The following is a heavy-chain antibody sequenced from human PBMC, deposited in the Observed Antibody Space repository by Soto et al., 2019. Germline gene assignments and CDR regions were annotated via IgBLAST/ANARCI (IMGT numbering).Heavy chain of an antibody. CDR1: GYTFTSYG. Sequence: GASVKVSCKASGYTFTSYGISWVRQAPGQGLEWMGWISAYNGNTNYAQKLQGRVTMTTDTSTSTAYMELRSLRSDDTAVYYCARDGGYCTNGVCYIPPLYYYYGMDVWGQGTTVTVSS. CDR3: ARDGGYCTNGVCYIPPLYYYYGMDV. V-gene: IGHV1-18*01. J-gene: IGHJ6*02. CDR2: ISAYNGNT. D-gene: IGHD2-8*01.